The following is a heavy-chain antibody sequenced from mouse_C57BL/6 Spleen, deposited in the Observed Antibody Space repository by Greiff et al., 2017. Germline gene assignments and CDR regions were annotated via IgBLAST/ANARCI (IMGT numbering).Heavy chain of an antibody. CDR2: IYPRSGNT. CDR1: GYTFTSYG. J-gene: IGHJ2*01. Sequence: QVQLQQSGAELARPGASVKLSCKASGYTFTSYGISWVKQSTGQGLEWIGEIYPRSGNTYYNEKFKGKATLTADKSSSTAYMELRSLTSEDSAVYFCARGDITTVVATNYWGQGTTLTVSS. V-gene: IGHV1-81*01. D-gene: IGHD1-1*01. CDR3: ARGDITTVVATNY.